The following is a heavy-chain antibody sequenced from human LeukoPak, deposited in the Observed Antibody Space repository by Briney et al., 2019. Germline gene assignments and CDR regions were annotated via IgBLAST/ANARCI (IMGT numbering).Heavy chain of an antibody. V-gene: IGHV4-61*02. Sequence: SSQTLSLTCTVSGGSISSGSYYWSWIRQPAGKGLEWIGRIYTSGSTNYNPSLKSRVTISVDTSKNQFSLKLSSVAAADTAVYYCARVPSSGWYGGFYFDYWGQGTLVTVSS. CDR1: GGSISSGSYY. D-gene: IGHD6-19*01. CDR2: IYTSGST. CDR3: ARVPSSGWYGGFYFDY. J-gene: IGHJ4*02.